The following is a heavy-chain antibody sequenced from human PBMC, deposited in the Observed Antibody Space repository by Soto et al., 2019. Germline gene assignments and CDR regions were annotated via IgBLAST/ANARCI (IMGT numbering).Heavy chain of an antibody. CDR1: GFTFSSYA. CDR3: AKLLTGSYYYYYYGMDV. V-gene: IGHV3-23*01. J-gene: IGHJ6*02. D-gene: IGHD7-27*01. Sequence: EVQLLESGGGLVQPGGSLRLSCAASGFTFSSYAMSWVRQAPGKGLEWVSAISGSGGSTYYADSVKGRFTISRDNSKNTLYLEMNSLRAEDTAVYYCAKLLTGSYYYYYYGMDVWGQGTTVTVSS. CDR2: ISGSGGST.